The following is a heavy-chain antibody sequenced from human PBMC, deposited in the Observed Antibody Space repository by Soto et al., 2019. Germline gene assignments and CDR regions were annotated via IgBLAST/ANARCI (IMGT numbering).Heavy chain of an antibody. Sequence: EVQLVASGGGLVQPGGSLRISCAASGFTVSSKYMSWVLQAPGKGLEWVSVIETSDNTYYADSVKGRFTISRDNSKNTGYLQMNSLRAEDTAVYYCTRDADGVPKRYAYWGQGTLVTVSS. D-gene: IGHD3-16*01. V-gene: IGHV3-66*01. CDR3: TRDADGVPKRYAY. CDR2: IETSDNT. J-gene: IGHJ4*02. CDR1: GFTVSSKY.